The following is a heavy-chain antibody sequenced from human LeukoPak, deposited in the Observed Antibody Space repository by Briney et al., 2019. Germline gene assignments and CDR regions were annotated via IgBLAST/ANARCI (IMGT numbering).Heavy chain of an antibody. CDR2: INPNSGGT. J-gene: IGHJ6*03. V-gene: IGHV1-2*02. CDR3: ARDLDTMVRGGSYYYMDV. D-gene: IGHD3-10*01. CDR1: GYTFTGYY. Sequence: GASVKVSCKASGYTFTGYYMHWVRQAPGQGLEWMGWINPNSGGTNYAQKFQGRVTMTRDTSISTAYMELSRLRSDDTAVYYCARDLDTMVRGGSYYYMDVWGKGTTVTVSS.